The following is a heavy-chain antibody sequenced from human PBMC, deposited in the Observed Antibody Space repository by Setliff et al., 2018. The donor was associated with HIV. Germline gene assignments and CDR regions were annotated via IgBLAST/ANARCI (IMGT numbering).Heavy chain of an antibody. CDR1: GGSISSSSYY. V-gene: IGHV4-39*07. D-gene: IGHD3-3*01. Sequence: SKTLSLTCTVSGGSISSSSYYWGWIRQPPGKGLEWIGSIYYSGSTYYNPSLKSRVTISVDTSKNQFSLKLTSVTAADTAVYYCAKEGGLYFGMLIHDAIDLWGQGTMVTVSS. CDR2: IYYSGST. CDR3: AKEGGLYFGMLIHDAIDL. J-gene: IGHJ3*01.